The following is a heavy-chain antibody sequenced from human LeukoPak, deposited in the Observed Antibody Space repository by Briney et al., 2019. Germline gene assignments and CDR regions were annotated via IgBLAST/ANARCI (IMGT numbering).Heavy chain of an antibody. CDR3: ARTAPGTSLGGYYYYMDV. V-gene: IGHV1-18*01. CDR2: ISAYNGNT. CDR1: GYTFITYG. D-gene: IGHD1/OR15-1a*01. J-gene: IGHJ6*03. Sequence: GASVEVSCKASGYTFITYGINWVRQAPGQGLEWMGWISAYNGNTNYAQKLQGRVTMTTDTSTSTAHMELRGLRSDDTAVYYCARTAPGTSLGGYYYYMDVWGKGTTVTVSS.